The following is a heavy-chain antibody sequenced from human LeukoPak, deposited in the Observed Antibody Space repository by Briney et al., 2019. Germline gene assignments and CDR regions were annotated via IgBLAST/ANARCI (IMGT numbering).Heavy chain of an antibody. J-gene: IGHJ4*02. CDR1: GFTFSSYW. V-gene: IGHV3-7*01. Sequence: GGSLRLPCAASGFTFSSYWMSWVRQAPGKGLEWVANIKQDGSEKYYVDSVKGRFTISRDNAKNSLYLQMNSLRAEDTAVYYCARAFEVLWFGELLPGLDYWGQGTLVTVSS. D-gene: IGHD3-10*01. CDR2: IKQDGSEK. CDR3: ARAFEVLWFGELLPGLDY.